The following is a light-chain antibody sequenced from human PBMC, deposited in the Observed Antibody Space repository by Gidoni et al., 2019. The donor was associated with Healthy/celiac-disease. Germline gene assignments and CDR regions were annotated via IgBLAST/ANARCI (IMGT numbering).Light chain of an antibody. CDR3: CSYAGSYTYVV. V-gene: IGLV2-11*01. CDR1: SSDVGGYNY. J-gene: IGLJ2*01. CDR2: DVS. Sequence: SIRGSPGQSVTISCTGTSSDVGGYNYVSWYQQHPGKAPKLMIYDVSKRPSGVPDRFSGSKSGNTASLTISGLQAEDEADYYCCSYAGSYTYVVFGGGTKLTVL.